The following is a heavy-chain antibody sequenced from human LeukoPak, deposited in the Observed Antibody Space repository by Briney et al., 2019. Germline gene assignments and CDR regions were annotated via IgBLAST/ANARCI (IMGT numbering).Heavy chain of an antibody. CDR3: AKDSACSGGSCYSDY. V-gene: IGHV1-2*02. Sequence: ASAKVSCKASGYTFTGYYMHWVRQAPGQGLEWMGWINPNSGGTNYAQKFQGRVTMTRDTSISTAYMELSRLRSDDTAVYYCAKDSACSGGSCYSDYWGQGTLVTVSS. D-gene: IGHD2-15*01. CDR2: INPNSGGT. J-gene: IGHJ4*02. CDR1: GYTFTGYY.